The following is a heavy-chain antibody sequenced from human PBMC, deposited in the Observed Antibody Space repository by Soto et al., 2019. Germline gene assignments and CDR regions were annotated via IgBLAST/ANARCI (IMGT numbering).Heavy chain of an antibody. V-gene: IGHV1-69*13. D-gene: IGHD3-22*01. Sequence: SVKVSCKVSGYTLTELSMHWVRQAPGKGLEWMGGIIPIFGTANYAQKFQGRVTITADESTSTAYMELSSLRSEDTAVYYCARDMLYYYDSSGYSWFDPWGQGTLVTVS. J-gene: IGHJ5*02. CDR1: GYTLTELS. CDR3: ARDMLYYYDSSGYSWFDP. CDR2: IIPIFGTA.